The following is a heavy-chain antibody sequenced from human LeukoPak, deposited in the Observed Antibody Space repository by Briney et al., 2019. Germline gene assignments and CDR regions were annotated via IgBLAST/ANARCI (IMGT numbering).Heavy chain of an antibody. J-gene: IGHJ4*02. CDR1: GASISTNNW. D-gene: IGHD5-12*01. V-gene: IGHV4-4*02. Sequence: SETLSLTCAVSGASISTNNWWGWVRQPPGKALEWIGEIYHNGNTNYNPSLKGRLTISVDNSKNQFSLYLSSVTAADTAVYYCARGPSVAAHLDYWGQGTLVTVSS. CDR3: ARGPSVAAHLDY. CDR2: IYHNGNT.